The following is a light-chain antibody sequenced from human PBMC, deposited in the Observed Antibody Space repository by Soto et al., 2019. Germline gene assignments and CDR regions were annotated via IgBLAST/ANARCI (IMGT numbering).Light chain of an antibody. J-gene: IGKJ4*01. CDR2: DVS. Sequence: DIQMTQSPSSLSASVGDRVTITCQASQDISTHLTWFQQKPGKAPKLLIYDVSILETGVPSRFSGSGSGTHFTFSISSLQPEDIATYYCQQFDRLPLTFGGGTKVDIK. CDR1: QDISTH. V-gene: IGKV1-33*01. CDR3: QQFDRLPLT.